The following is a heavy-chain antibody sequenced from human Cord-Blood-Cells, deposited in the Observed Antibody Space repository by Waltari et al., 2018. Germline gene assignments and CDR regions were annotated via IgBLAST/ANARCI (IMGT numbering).Heavy chain of an antibody. J-gene: IGHJ4*02. CDR1: GDSVSRNSDA. D-gene: IGHD6-13*01. CDR2: TYYRSKWYN. V-gene: IGHV6-1*01. Sequence: QVQLQPSGPGLVKPSQTLSLTCAIAGDSVSRNSDAWNWTRKSPSRGLEWLGRTYYRSKWYNDYAVSVKSRITINPDTSKNQFSLQLNSVTPEDTAVYYCARDRKYGIAAAGFDYWGQGTLVTVSS. CDR3: ARDRKYGIAAAGFDY.